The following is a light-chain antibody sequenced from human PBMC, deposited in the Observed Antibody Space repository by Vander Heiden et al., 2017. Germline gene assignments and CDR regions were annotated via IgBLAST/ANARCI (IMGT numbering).Light chain of an antibody. J-gene: IGKJ5*01. CDR3: QQYDNLPLT. CDR1: HDISNY. V-gene: IGKV1-33*01. CDR2: DAS. Sequence: DIQITHSPSSLSASVGDRVTITCQASHDISNYLNWYQQKPGKAPKLLIYDASHLETGVPSRFSGSGSGTDFTFTISSLQPEDIATYYCQQYDNLPLTFGQGTRLEIK.